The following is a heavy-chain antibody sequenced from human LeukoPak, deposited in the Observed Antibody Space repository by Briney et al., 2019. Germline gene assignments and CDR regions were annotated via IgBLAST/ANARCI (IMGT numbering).Heavy chain of an antibody. J-gene: IGHJ6*02. D-gene: IGHD3-3*01. CDR2: ISYDGSNK. CDR3: AKDPYDFWSGIYGMDV. Sequence: GGSLRLSCAASGFTFSSYGMHWVRQAPGKGLEWVVVISYDGSNKYYADSVKGRFTISRDNSKNTLYLQMNSLRAEDTAVYYCAKDPYDFWSGIYGMDVWGQGTTVTVSS. CDR1: GFTFSSYG. V-gene: IGHV3-30*18.